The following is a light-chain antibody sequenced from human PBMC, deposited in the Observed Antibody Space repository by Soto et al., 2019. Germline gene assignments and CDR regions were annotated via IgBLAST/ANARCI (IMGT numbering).Light chain of an antibody. CDR3: QQANSFPHT. CDR2: GAS. Sequence: DIQMTQSPSSVSASVGDRVTITCRASQDISNYLAWYQQRPGEVPKLLIYGASNLQSGVPSRFSGSGSGTDFTLTISSLQPEDFATYYCQQANSFPHTFGGGTRVEIK. J-gene: IGKJ4*01. CDR1: QDISNY. V-gene: IGKV1-12*01.